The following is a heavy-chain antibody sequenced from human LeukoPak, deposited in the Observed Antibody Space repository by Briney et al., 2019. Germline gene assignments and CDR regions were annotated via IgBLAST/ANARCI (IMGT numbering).Heavy chain of an antibody. J-gene: IGHJ5*02. V-gene: IGHV3-74*01. CDR2: INPDGSST. CDR3: ARDYYDSSGGGFDP. CDR1: GFTYSIYW. D-gene: IGHD3-22*01. Sequence: PGGSVTLSCAASGFTYSIYWMHWVRQATGKGLVWVSRINPDGSSTIYAASVKGRFTISRDNAKNTLYLKLNSLRAEDSAVYYCARDYYDSSGGGFDPWGQGTPVTVSS.